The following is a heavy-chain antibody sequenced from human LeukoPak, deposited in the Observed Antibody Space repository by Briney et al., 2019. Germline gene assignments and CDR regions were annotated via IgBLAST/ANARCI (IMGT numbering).Heavy chain of an antibody. J-gene: IGHJ3*02. CDR1: NGSFSNHF. D-gene: IGHD6-19*01. Sequence: SETLSLTCTVSNGSFSNHFWSWIRQPPGKGREWIGYISYSGSAHYDPSLKSRVTISVDTSKNQFSLKLSSVTAADTAVYYCASGVAVDPDTFDIWGLGTLVTVSS. CDR3: ASGVAVDPDTFDI. CDR2: ISYSGSA. V-gene: IGHV4-59*08.